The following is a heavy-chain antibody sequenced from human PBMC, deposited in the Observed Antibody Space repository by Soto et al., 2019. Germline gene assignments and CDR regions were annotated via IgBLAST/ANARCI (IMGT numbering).Heavy chain of an antibody. CDR1: GFTFSSYA. J-gene: IGHJ4*02. Sequence: GGSLRLSCAASGFTFSSYAMSWVRQAPGKGLEWVSAISGSGGSTYYADSVKGRFTISRDNSKNTLYPQMNSLRAEDTAVYYRASSTYYDILTAKVNDYWGQGTLVTVSS. CDR2: ISGSGGST. D-gene: IGHD3-9*01. V-gene: IGHV3-23*01. CDR3: ASSTYYDILTAKVNDY.